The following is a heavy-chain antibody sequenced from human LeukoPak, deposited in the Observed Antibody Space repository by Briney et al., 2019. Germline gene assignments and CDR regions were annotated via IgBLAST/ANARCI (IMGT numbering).Heavy chain of an antibody. V-gene: IGHV3-7*01. J-gene: IGHJ4*02. Sequence: PGGSLRLSCAASGFTFLSYWMSWVRQTPGKGLEWVANIKQDGSEKYYVDSVKGRFTISRDNAKNSLYLQMNSLRAEDTAVYYCARDGVPAANDYWGQGTLVTVSS. CDR2: IKQDGSEK. D-gene: IGHD6-13*01. CDR3: ARDGVPAANDY. CDR1: GFTFLSYW.